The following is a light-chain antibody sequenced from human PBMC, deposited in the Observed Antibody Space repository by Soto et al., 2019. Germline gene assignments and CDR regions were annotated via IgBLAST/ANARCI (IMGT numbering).Light chain of an antibody. J-gene: IGLJ1*01. V-gene: IGLV2-14*01. CDR3: SSYSISTAYL. CDR2: EVS. CDR1: SSAVGGYDY. Sequence: HSALTQPASVSGSPGQSITISCTGTSSAVGGYDYVSWYQLHPGKAPKLMVFEVSNRPSGVSYRFSGSKSGNTASLTISGLQAEDEADYFCSSYSISTAYLFGTGTKVTVL.